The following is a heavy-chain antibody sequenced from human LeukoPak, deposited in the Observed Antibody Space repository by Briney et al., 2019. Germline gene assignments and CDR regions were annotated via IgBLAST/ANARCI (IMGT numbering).Heavy chain of an antibody. V-gene: IGHV4-34*01. D-gene: IGHD3-22*01. CDR1: GGSFSGYY. CDR2: INHSGST. Sequence: PSETLSLTCAVYGGSFSGYYWSWIRQPPGKGLEWIGEINHSGSTNYNPSLKSRVPISVDTSENQFSLKLSSVTAADTAVYYCARSSHCYDSSGYYPGGQGTLVTVPS. CDR3: ARSSHCYDSSGYYP. J-gene: IGHJ5*02.